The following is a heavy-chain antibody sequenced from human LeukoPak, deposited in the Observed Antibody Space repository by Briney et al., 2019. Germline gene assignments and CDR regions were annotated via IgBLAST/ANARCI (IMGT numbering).Heavy chain of an antibody. CDR2: MYSSGIT. CDR3: ARLLNGWYFDL. J-gene: IGHJ2*01. D-gene: IGHD2/OR15-2a*01. V-gene: IGHV4-61*01. CDR1: GGSVSSGSYY. Sequence: PSETLSLTCTVSGGSVSSGSYYWSWIRHPPGKGLEWIGYMYSSGITSYNPSLKSRVTISIDTSKNQFSLKLRSATAADTAMYYCARLLNGWYFDLWGRGTLVTVSS.